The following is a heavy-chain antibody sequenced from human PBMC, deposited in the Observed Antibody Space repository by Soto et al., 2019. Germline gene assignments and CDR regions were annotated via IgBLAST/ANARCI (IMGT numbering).Heavy chain of an antibody. Sequence: PGESLKSSCKASGYSFTSRWIGWVRQMPGEGLDWIGIIYPDDSDTRYSPSFQGQVTISADKSISTAYLQWSSLRASDTAMYYCARPSSYSFDTFYIWGQGTMVTVSS. J-gene: IGHJ3*02. V-gene: IGHV5-51*01. D-gene: IGHD3-22*01. CDR3: ARPSSYSFDTFYI. CDR1: GYSFTSRW. CDR2: IYPDDSDT.